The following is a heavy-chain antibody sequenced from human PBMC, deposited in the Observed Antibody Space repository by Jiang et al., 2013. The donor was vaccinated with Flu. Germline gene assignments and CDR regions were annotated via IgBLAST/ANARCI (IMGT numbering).Heavy chain of an antibody. CDR1: GGSINSYY. J-gene: IGHJ6*02. CDR2: IHYTGST. D-gene: IGHD6-19*01. V-gene: IGHV4-59*08. Sequence: GPGLVKPSETLSLTCTVSGGSINSYYWTWIRQAPGKGLEWIGYIHYTGSTSYNPSLKSRVSISVDSSKKEFSLNLSSLTAADTAVYYCATKQWLVSSPYYYGMDLWGPGTTVIVSS. CDR3: ATKQWLVSSPYYYGMDL.